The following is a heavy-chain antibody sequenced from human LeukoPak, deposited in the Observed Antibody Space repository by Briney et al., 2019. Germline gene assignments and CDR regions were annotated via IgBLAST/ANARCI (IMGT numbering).Heavy chain of an antibody. CDR2: IYHSGST. CDR1: GYSISSGYY. Sequence: SETLSLTCTVSGYSISSGYYWGWIRQPPGKGLEWIGSIYHSGSTYYNPSLKSRVTISVDTSKNQFSLKLSSVTAADTAVYYCARGREGCPDIWGQGTMVTVSS. CDR3: ARGREGCPDI. J-gene: IGHJ3*02. V-gene: IGHV4-38-2*02.